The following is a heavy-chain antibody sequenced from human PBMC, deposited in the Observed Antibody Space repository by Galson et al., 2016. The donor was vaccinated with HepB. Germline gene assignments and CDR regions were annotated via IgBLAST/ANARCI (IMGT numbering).Heavy chain of an antibody. J-gene: IGHJ4*02. CDR1: GFPFSRYE. V-gene: IGHV3-48*03. CDR2: ISSSGTTI. CDR3: AREPVRLDDLLTGPPKNPDY. Sequence: LRLSCAASGFPFSRYEMNWVRQAPGKGLEWVSYISSSGTTIYYADSVKGRFTISRDNAKNSLYLQMNSLRAEDTAVYYCAREPVRLDDLLTGPPKNPDYWGQGTLVTVSS. D-gene: IGHD3-9*01.